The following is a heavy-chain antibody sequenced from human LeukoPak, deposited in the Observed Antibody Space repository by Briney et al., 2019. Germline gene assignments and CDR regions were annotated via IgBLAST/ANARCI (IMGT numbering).Heavy chain of an antibody. Sequence: GASVKVSCKASGYTFTSYYMHWVRQAPGQGLEWMGGIIPIFGTANYAQKFQGRVTITADESTSTAYMELSSLRSEDTAVYYCARQRIAVAVMDYWGQGTLVTVSS. J-gene: IGHJ4*02. D-gene: IGHD6-19*01. CDR2: IIPIFGTA. CDR3: ARQRIAVAVMDY. CDR1: GYTFTSYY. V-gene: IGHV1-69*13.